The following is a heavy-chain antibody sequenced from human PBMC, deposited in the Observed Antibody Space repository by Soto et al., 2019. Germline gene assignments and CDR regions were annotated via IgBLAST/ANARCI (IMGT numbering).Heavy chain of an antibody. CDR3: AKGGGAALIAPSGRDNWFDP. CDR1: GFAFDDYV. D-gene: IGHD6-13*01. J-gene: IGHJ5*02. V-gene: IGHV3-9*01. CDR2: ITWNGGTI. Sequence: GGSLRLSCAASGFAFDDYVMHWVRQPPGRGLEWVSGITWNGGTIRYVDSVKGRFTISRDNAENSLYLQMNSLRPEDTAVYYCAKGGGAALIAPSGRDNWFDPWGQGTQVTAPQ.